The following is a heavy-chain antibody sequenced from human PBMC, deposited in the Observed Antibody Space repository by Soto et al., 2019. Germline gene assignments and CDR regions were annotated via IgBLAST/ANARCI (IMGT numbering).Heavy chain of an antibody. CDR3: ARGILV. CDR2: ISYGGST. D-gene: IGHD3-10*01. CDR1: GGSINSGGYC. J-gene: IGHJ4*02. Sequence: QVQLQESGPGLVKPSQTLSLTCTVSGGSINSGGYCWSWIRQHPGKGLDWIGCISYGGSTSYNPSLKSRVTKPLDTSKNRGALELSAVTAADAALYYCARGILVWGQGALITVSS. V-gene: IGHV4-31*03.